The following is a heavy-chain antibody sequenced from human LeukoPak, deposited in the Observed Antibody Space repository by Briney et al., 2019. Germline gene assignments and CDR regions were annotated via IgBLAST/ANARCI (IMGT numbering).Heavy chain of an antibody. V-gene: IGHV4-34*01. CDR2: INHSGST. CDR3: ARGGNPVAGIFDY. D-gene: IGHD6-19*01. J-gene: IGHJ4*02. Sequence: PSETLSLTCAVYGGSFSGYYWSWIRQPPGKGLEWIGEINHSGSTNYNPSLKSRVTISVDTSKNQFSLKLSSVTAAGTAVYYCARGGNPVAGIFDYWGQGTLVTVSS. CDR1: GGSFSGYY.